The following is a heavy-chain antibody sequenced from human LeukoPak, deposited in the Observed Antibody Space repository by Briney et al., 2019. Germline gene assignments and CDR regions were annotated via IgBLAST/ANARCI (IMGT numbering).Heavy chain of an antibody. D-gene: IGHD3-22*01. CDR3: AKDHGYDSSGYTDY. J-gene: IGHJ4*02. V-gene: IGHV3-30*18. CDR1: GFTFSSYG. CDR2: ISYDGSNK. Sequence: GSLRLSCAASGFTFSSYGMHWVRQAPGRGLEWVAVISYDGSNKYYADSVKGRFTISRDNSKNTLYLQMNSLRAEDTAVYYCAKDHGYDSSGYTDYWGQGTLVTVSS.